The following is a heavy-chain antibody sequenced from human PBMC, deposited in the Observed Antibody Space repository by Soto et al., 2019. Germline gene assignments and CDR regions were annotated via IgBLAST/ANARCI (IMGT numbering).Heavy chain of an antibody. D-gene: IGHD6-6*01. Sequence: PGGSLRLSCAASGFTFSSYSMNWVRQAPGKGLGWVSYISSSSSTIYYADSVKGRFTISRDNAKNSLYLQMNSLRAEDTAVYYCARYSMVVSSSSLLWFGWFDPWGQGTLVTVSS. J-gene: IGHJ5*02. V-gene: IGHV3-48*01. CDR2: ISSSSSTI. CDR1: GFTFSSYS. CDR3: ARYSMVVSSSSLLWFGWFDP.